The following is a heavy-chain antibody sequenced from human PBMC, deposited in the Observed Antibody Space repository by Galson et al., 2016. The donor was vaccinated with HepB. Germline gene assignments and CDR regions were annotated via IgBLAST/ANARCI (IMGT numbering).Heavy chain of an antibody. J-gene: IGHJ6*02. CDR1: GFSLRIYN. V-gene: IGHV3-21*06. Sequence: SLRLSCAASGFSLRIYNMHWVRQAPGQGLEWVSSIYIISAYIYYADSVKGRFTISRDHTKHSLYLQMNSLRAEDTAVYHCARVGRHPYYYALVVWGQGTTVTVSS. CDR3: ARVGRHPYYYALVV. D-gene: IGHD3-10*01. CDR2: IYIISAYI.